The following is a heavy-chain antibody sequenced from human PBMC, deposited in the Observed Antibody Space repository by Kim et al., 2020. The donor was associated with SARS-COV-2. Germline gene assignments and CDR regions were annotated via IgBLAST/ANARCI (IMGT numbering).Heavy chain of an antibody. CDR2: IYYSGST. D-gene: IGHD3-22*01. Sequence: SETLSLTCTVSGGSISSGGYYWSWIRQHPGKGLEWIGYIYYSGSTYYNPSLKSRVTISVDTSKNQFSLKLSSVTAADTAVYYCARDDSSGYYHVKYWGQGTLVTVSS. CDR3: ARDDSSGYYHVKY. J-gene: IGHJ4*02. CDR1: GGSISSGGYY. V-gene: IGHV4-31*03.